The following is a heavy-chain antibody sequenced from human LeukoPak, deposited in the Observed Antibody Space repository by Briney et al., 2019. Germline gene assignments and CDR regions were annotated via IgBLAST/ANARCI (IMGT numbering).Heavy chain of an antibody. Sequence: GGSLRLSYAASGFTFSSYAMHWVRQAPGKGLEWVAVISYDGSNKYYADSVKGRFTISRDNSKNTLYLQMNSLRAEDTAVYYCARDTHSGYDYFDYWGQGTLVTVSS. V-gene: IGHV3-30-3*01. CDR3: ARDTHSGYDYFDY. D-gene: IGHD5-12*01. CDR1: GFTFSSYA. J-gene: IGHJ4*02. CDR2: ISYDGSNK.